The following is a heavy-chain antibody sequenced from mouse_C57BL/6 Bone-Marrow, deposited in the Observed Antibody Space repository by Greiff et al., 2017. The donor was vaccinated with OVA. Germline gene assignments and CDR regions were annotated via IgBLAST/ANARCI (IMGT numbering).Heavy chain of an antibody. CDR3: AYYDYDEGAAWFAY. D-gene: IGHD2-4*01. CDR1: GYTFTNYW. V-gene: IGHV1-63*01. J-gene: IGHJ3*01. Sequence: QVQLQQSGAELVRPGTSVKMSCKASGYTFTNYWIGWAKQRPGHGLEWIGDIYPGGGYTNYNEKFKGKATLTADNSSSTAYMQFSSLTSEDSAIYYGAYYDYDEGAAWFAYWGQGTLVTVSA. CDR2: IYPGGGYT.